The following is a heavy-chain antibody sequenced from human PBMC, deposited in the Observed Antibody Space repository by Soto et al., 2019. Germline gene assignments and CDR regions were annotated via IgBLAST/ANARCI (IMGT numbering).Heavy chain of an antibody. CDR1: GYTFTSYG. Sequence: ASVKVSCKASGYTFTSYGISWVRQAPGQGLEWMGWISAYNGNTNYAQKLQGRVTMTTDTSTSTAYMELRSLRSDDTAVYYCARVEVARYYYYGMDVWGQGTTVTSP. J-gene: IGHJ6*02. CDR2: ISAYNGNT. CDR3: ARVEVARYYYYGMDV. D-gene: IGHD5-12*01. V-gene: IGHV1-18*01.